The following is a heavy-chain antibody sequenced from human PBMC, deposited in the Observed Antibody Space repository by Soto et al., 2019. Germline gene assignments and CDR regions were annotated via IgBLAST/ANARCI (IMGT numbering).Heavy chain of an antibody. CDR3: GRYRPMIVAVNHHPLDY. J-gene: IGHJ4*02. D-gene: IGHD3-22*01. CDR2: ISDTGSP. Sequence: QVQLQESGPGLVKPSETLSLTCTVSGASISSYYWSWIRQPPGKGLEWIAYISDTGSPNYNPSLKSRITISVDTSKNQFSLNLSSVTAADTAVYFCGRYRPMIVAVNHHPLDYWGQGTLVTVSS. V-gene: IGHV4-59*08. CDR1: GASISSYY.